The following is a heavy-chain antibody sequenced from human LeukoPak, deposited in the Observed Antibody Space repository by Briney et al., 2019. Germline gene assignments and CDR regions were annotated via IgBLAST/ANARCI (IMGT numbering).Heavy chain of an antibody. Sequence: AETPSLTCTVSGDSISSSIYYWGWIRQPPGKGLEWIGSIYYSGNTYYNPSLKSRVTISVDTSKNQFSLKLSSVTAADTAVYYCARQWEDSSGWYPVFEMWGQGTMVSVPT. CDR1: GDSISSSIYY. V-gene: IGHV4-39*01. J-gene: IGHJ3*02. CDR3: ARQWEDSSGWYPVFEM. D-gene: IGHD6-19*01. CDR2: IYYSGNT.